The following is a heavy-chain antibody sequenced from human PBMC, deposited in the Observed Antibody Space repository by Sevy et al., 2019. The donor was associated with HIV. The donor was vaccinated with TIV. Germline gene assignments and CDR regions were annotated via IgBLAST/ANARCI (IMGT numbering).Heavy chain of an antibody. CDR1: GYTLTQLS. V-gene: IGHV1-24*01. CDR2: FDPEYGET. J-gene: IGHJ4*02. D-gene: IGHD3-22*01. CDR3: ATTKDYYDSSGSPFDY. Sequence: ASVKVSCKVSGYTLTQLSVHWVRQAPGKGLEWMGSFDPEYGETIYAQNFQGRVTMTEDTSTDTAYMDLSSLRSEDTAVYYCATTKDYYDSSGSPFDYWGQGTLVTVS.